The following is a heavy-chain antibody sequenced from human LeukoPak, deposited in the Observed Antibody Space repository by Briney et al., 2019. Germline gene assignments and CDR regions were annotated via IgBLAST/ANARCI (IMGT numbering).Heavy chain of an antibody. Sequence: GGSLRLSCAASGFSFSDFGMHWIRQAPGKGLEWVTLIRSDGSSTYYADSVKGRFTISRDTSKNTLYLQMNSLRVEDTAVYYCAKDQALGYVNLWGRGTLVTVSS. CDR3: AKDQALGYVNL. V-gene: IGHV3-30*02. CDR1: GFSFSDFG. CDR2: IRSDGSST. D-gene: IGHD2-15*01. J-gene: IGHJ2*01.